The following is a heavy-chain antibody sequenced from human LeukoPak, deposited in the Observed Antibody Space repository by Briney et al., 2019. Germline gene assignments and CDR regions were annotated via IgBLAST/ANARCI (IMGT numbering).Heavy chain of an antibody. CDR3: ARLGTPSYSSGWVRPYYFDY. CDR1: GGSMSSYY. Sequence: SKTLSLTCTVSGGSMSSYYWSWIRQPPGKGLEWIGYIYYSGTTKYNPSLKSRVTISVDTSKNQFSLKLSSVTAADTAVYYCARLGTPSYSSGWVRPYYFDYWGQGTLVTVSS. CDR2: IYYSGTT. D-gene: IGHD6-19*01. J-gene: IGHJ4*02. V-gene: IGHV4-59*01.